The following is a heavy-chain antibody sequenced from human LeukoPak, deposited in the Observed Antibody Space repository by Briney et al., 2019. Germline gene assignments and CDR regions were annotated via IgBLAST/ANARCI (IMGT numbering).Heavy chain of an antibody. D-gene: IGHD4-17*01. CDR3: ARCPVSDYGDYVGCFDY. Sequence: SETLSLTCTVSNGSISSDTYFWSWIRQPAGKGLEWIGRMSSSGISTYSPSLKSRVTISIDTSRNQFSLKLSSVTAADTAVYYCARCPVSDYGDYVGCFDYWGQGTLVTVSS. V-gene: IGHV4-61*10. CDR1: NGSISSDTYF. J-gene: IGHJ4*02. CDR2: MSSSGIS.